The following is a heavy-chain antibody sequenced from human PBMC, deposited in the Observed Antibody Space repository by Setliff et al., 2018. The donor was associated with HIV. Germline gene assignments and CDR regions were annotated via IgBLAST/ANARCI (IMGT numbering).Heavy chain of an antibody. D-gene: IGHD1-26*01. V-gene: IGHV4-61*09. CDR1: GGSIISGSYY. Sequence: PSETLSLTCSVSGGSIISGSYYWSWIRQPAGKGLEWIGHIYTSGSTNYNPALKSRVTISVDTSKMQFSLKLRSVAAADTAMYYCAGSKGATRPSAEYFQNWGQGTLVTVSS. CDR2: IYTSGST. J-gene: IGHJ1*01. CDR3: AGSKGATRPSAEYFQN.